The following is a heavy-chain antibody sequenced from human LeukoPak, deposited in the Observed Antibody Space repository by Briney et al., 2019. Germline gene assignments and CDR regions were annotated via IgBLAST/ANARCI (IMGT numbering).Heavy chain of an antibody. D-gene: IGHD3-22*01. V-gene: IGHV4-59*08. CDR2: IYYSGSN. J-gene: IGHJ3*02. CDR1: GGSISSYY. Sequence: SETLSLTCTVSGGSISSYYWSWIRQPPGKGLEWIGYIYYSGSNNYNPSLKSRVTMSVDMSKDQFSLKLSSVTAADTAVYYCARLPDYYYDSSGFDAFDIWGQGTMVTVSS. CDR3: ARLPDYYYDSSGFDAFDI.